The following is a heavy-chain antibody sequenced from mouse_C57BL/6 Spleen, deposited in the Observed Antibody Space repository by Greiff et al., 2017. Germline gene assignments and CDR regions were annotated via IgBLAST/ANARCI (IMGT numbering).Heavy chain of an antibody. J-gene: IGHJ4*01. CDR3: AKERYDYDVGYAMDY. D-gene: IGHD2-4*01. CDR2: IWSGGST. Sequence: VQLQQSGPGLVQPSQSLSITCTVSGFSLTSYGVHWVRQPPGQGLEWLGVIWSGGSTDYNAAFISRLSISKDNSKSQVFFKMNSLQADDTAIYYCAKERYDYDVGYAMDYWGQGTSVTVSS. CDR1: GFSLTSYG. V-gene: IGHV2-4*01.